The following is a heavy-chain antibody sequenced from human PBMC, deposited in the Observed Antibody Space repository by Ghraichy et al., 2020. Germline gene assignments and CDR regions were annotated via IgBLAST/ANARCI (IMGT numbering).Heavy chain of an antibody. CDR3: ARGGPEYSSSSNWFDP. V-gene: IGHV1-69*13. J-gene: IGHJ5*02. CDR2: IIPIFGTA. D-gene: IGHD6-13*01. CDR1: GGTFSSYA. Sequence: SVKVSCKASGGTFSSYAISWVRQAPGQGLEWMGGIIPIFGTANYAQKFQGRVTITADESTSTAYMELSSLRSEDTAVYYCARGGPEYSSSSNWFDPWGQGTLVTVSS.